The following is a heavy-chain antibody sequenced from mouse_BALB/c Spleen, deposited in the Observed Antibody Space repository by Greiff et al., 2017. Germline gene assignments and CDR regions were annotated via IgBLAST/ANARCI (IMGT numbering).Heavy chain of an antibody. J-gene: IGHJ2*01. D-gene: IGHD4-1*01. CDR2: ISSGSSTI. V-gene: IGHV5-17*02. Sequence: EVQVVESGGGLVQPGGSRKLSCAASGFTFSSFGMHWVRQAPEKGLEWVAYISSGSSTIYYADTVKGRFTISRDNPKNTLFLQMTSLRSEDTAMYYCARELGLYYFDYWGQGTTLTVSS. CDR1: GFTFSSFG. CDR3: ARELGLYYFDY.